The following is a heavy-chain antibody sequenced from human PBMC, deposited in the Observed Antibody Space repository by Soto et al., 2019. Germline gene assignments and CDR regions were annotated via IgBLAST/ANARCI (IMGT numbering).Heavy chain of an antibody. Sequence: QVQLQESGPGLVKPSQTLSLTCTVSGGSIISGGYYWSWIRQHPGKGLEWIGYIYYSGSTYYNPSLKSRVTISVDTSKNQFSLKLSSVTAADTAVYYCARCPGVEERGWFDPWGQGTLVTVSS. V-gene: IGHV4-31*03. CDR3: ARCPGVEERGWFDP. D-gene: IGHD2-15*01. CDR1: GGSIISGGYY. CDR2: IYYSGST. J-gene: IGHJ5*02.